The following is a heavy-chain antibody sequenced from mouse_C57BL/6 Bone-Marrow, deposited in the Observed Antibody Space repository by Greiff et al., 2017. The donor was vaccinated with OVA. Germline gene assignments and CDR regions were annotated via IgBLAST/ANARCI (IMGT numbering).Heavy chain of an antibody. CDR2: IDPENGDT. V-gene: IGHV14-4*01. CDR1: GFNIKDDY. D-gene: IGHD2-4*01. CDR3: TTLYNKYDETMCY. J-gene: IGHJ4*01. Sequence: VPLKVSGAELVRPGASVKFSCTASGFNIKDDYMHWVKQRPEQGLEWIGWIDPENGDTEYASKFQGKPTITADTSTNTANLQLSSLTSEDTTVYNSTTLYNKYDETMCYCGRGNSVTVSA.